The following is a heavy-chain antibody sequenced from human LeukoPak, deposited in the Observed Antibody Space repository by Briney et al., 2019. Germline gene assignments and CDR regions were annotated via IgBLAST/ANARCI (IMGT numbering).Heavy chain of an antibody. J-gene: IGHJ5*02. CDR2: ISGSGGST. Sequence: GGSLRLSCAASGFTFSGYAMTWVRQAPGKGLEWVSAISGSGGSTYYADSVKGRFTISRDNSKNTLYLQMNSLRAEDTAVYYCAKNGVGATTLRWFDPWGQGTLVTVSS. V-gene: IGHV3-23*01. D-gene: IGHD1-26*01. CDR1: GFTFSGYA. CDR3: AKNGVGATTLRWFDP.